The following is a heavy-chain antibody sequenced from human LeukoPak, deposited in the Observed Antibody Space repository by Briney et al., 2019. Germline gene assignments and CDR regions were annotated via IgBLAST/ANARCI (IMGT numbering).Heavy chain of an antibody. D-gene: IGHD3-10*01. CDR1: GGTFSSYA. Sequence: SVKVSCKASGGTFSSYAISWVRQAPGQGLEWMGGIIPIFGTANYAQKFQGRVTITADKSTSTAYMELSSLRSEDTAVYYCARHPNYYGSGSPVNWFDPWGQGTLVTVSS. V-gene: IGHV1-69*06. CDR2: IIPIFGTA. J-gene: IGHJ5*02. CDR3: ARHPNYYGSGSPVNWFDP.